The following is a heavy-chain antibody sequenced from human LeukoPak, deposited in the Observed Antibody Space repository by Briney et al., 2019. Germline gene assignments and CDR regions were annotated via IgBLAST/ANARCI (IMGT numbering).Heavy chain of an antibody. Sequence: GGSLRLSCAASGFTVSSNYMSWVRQAPGKGLEWVSVIYSGGSTYYADSVKGRFTISRDNSKNTLYLQMNSLRADDTAVYYCARGGGWRKYYFDYWGQGTLVTVSS. V-gene: IGHV3-53*01. CDR3: ARGGGWRKYYFDY. J-gene: IGHJ4*02. CDR2: IYSGGST. D-gene: IGHD6-19*01. CDR1: GFTVSSNY.